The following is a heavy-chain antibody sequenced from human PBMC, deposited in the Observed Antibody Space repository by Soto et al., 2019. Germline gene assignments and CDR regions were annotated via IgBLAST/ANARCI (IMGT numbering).Heavy chain of an antibody. CDR3: ARGAGYCTSTSCSLGLYYYYMDV. V-gene: IGHV1-3*01. CDR1: GYTFTSYA. CDR2: ISAGNGNT. D-gene: IGHD2-2*01. J-gene: IGHJ6*03. Sequence: QVHLVQSGAEVKKPGASVKISCKASGYTFTSYAMHWVRQAPGQRLEWMGWISAGNGNTKYSQKFQGRVTITRDTSATTAYMEVSNLRSEDTALYYCARGAGYCTSTSCSLGLYYYYMDVWGKGTTVTVSS.